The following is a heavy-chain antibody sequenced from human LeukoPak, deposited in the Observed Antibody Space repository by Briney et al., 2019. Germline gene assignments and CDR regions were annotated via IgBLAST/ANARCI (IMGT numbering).Heavy chain of an antibody. J-gene: IGHJ4*02. D-gene: IGHD6-13*01. CDR2: ISAYSGKT. Sequence: ASVKVSCKASGYTFTSYGISWVRQAPGQGLEWMGWISAYSGKTNHAQNFQGRVTMTTDTSTSTAYMELRSPRSDDTAVYYCARDGKQQLGFDYWGQGTLVTVSS. CDR1: GYTFTSYG. V-gene: IGHV1-18*01. CDR3: ARDGKQQLGFDY.